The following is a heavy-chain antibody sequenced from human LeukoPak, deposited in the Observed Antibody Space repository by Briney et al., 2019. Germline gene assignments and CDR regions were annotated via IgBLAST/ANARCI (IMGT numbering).Heavy chain of an antibody. CDR1: GFTFSSYS. J-gene: IGHJ4*02. D-gene: IGHD3-3*01. Sequence: GGSLRLSCAASGFTFSSYSMNWVRQAPGKGLEWVSYISSSSSTIYYADSVKGRFTISRDNAKNSLYLQMNSLRAEDTAVYYCARDYDFWGQGTLVTVSS. CDR3: ARDYDF. CDR2: ISSSSSTI. V-gene: IGHV3-48*01.